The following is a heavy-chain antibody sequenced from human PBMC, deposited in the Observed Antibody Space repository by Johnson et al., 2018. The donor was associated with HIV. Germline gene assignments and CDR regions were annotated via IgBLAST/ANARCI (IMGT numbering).Heavy chain of an antibody. D-gene: IGHD2-15*01. CDR1: GFTFSSYD. V-gene: IGHV3-15*01. CDR2: IYSKTDGGTT. Sequence: VQLVESGGGLVQPGGSLRLSCAASGFTFSSYDMHWVRQATGKGLEWVGRIYSKTDGGTTEYAAPVKGRFTISRDDSKNTLYLQMNSLKTEDTAVYYCTTDDVVPPAFDIWGQGTMVTVSS. CDR3: TTDDVVPPAFDI. J-gene: IGHJ3*02.